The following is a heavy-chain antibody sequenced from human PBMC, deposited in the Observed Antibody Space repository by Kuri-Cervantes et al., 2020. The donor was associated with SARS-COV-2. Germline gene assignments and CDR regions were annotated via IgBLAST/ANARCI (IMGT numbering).Heavy chain of an antibody. CDR3: ARDLVGYSGYDY. D-gene: IGHD5-12*01. Sequence: GESLKISCAASGFTFSGSAMHWVRQAPGKGLEWVSYISSSGSTIYYADSVKGRFTISRDNAKNSLYLQMNSLRAEDTAVYYCARDLVGYSGYDYWGQGTLVTVSS. CDR2: ISSSGSTI. CDR1: GFTFSGSA. J-gene: IGHJ4*02. V-gene: IGHV3-48*04.